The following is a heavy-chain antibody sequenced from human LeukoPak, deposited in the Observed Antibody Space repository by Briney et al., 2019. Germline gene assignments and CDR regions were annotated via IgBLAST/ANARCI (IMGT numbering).Heavy chain of an antibody. J-gene: IGHJ3*02. Sequence: AGGSLRLSCTTSGFTFDDYAMSWVRQAPGKGLEWVSGMNWNGGSTGYADSVKGRFTISRDDAKNSLYLQMNSLRDEDTALYYCARLACSTPGCYAFDIWGQGTMVTVSS. CDR2: MNWNGGST. D-gene: IGHD2-2*01. V-gene: IGHV3-20*04. CDR1: GFTFDDYA. CDR3: ARLACSTPGCYAFDI.